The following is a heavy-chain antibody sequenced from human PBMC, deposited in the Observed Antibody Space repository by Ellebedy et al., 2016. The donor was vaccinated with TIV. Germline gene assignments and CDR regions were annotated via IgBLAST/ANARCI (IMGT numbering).Heavy chain of an antibody. Sequence: GESLKISCAASGFTFSSYAMSWVRQAPGKGLEWVSAISGSGGSTYYADSVKGRFTISRDNSKNTLYLQMNSLRAEDTAVYYCATAPPYESLTGYRAFDIWGQGTMVTVSS. CDR1: GFTFSSYA. CDR3: ATAPPYESLTGYRAFDI. J-gene: IGHJ3*02. V-gene: IGHV3-23*01. CDR2: ISGSGGST. D-gene: IGHD3-9*01.